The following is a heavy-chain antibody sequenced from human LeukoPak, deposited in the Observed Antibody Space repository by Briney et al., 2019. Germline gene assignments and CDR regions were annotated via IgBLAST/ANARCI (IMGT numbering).Heavy chain of an antibody. V-gene: IGHV1-2*02. CDR3: ARAHTPYRWYYESSGCFDY. J-gene: IGHJ4*02. D-gene: IGHD3-22*01. Sequence: ASVKVSCKASGYTFTGYYMHWVRQAPGQGLEWMGWISPNSGGTNYAQKFQGRVTMTRDTSISTAYMELSRLRSDDTAVYYCARAHTPYRWYYESSGCFDYWGQGTLVTVSS. CDR1: GYTFTGYY. CDR2: ISPNSGGT.